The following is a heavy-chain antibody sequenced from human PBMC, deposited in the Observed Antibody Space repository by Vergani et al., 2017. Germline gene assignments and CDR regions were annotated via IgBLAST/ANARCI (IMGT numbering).Heavy chain of an antibody. CDR1: RFTFNSYG. D-gene: IGHD2-15*01. CDR3: AKEGGGYCSGGTCYPEY. Sequence: QVQLVESGGGVVQPGGSLRLSCAASRFTFNSYGMHWVRQAPGKGLEWVASIRSDESRRYYGDSMEGPFNISRDNSKSTLYLQMKSLRPEDTAVYYCAKEGGGYCSGGTCYPEYWGQGTLVIVSS. CDR2: IRSDESRR. J-gene: IGHJ4*02. V-gene: IGHV3-30*02.